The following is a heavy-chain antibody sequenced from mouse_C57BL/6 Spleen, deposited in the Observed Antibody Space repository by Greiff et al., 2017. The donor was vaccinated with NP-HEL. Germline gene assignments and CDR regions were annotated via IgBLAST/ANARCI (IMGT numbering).Heavy chain of an antibody. D-gene: IGHD3-2*02. J-gene: IGHJ3*01. CDR2: IHPNSGST. V-gene: IGHV1-64*01. CDR1: GYTFTSYW. Sequence: QVQLQQPGAELVKPGASVKLSCKASGYTFTSYWMHWVKQRPGQGLEWIGMIHPNSGSTNYNEKFKSKATLTVDKSSSTAYMQLSSLTSEDSAVYYCASPAQAPAWFAYWGQGTLVTVSA. CDR3: ASPAQAPAWFAY.